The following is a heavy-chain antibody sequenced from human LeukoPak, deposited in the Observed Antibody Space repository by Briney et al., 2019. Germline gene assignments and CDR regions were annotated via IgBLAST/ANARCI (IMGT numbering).Heavy chain of an antibody. Sequence: RGSLRLSCAASGFTFSNAWMSWVRQAPGKGLEWVGRIKSKTDGGTTDYAAPVKGRFTISRDDSKNTLYLQMNSLKTEDTAVYYCTPTYYYGSGANYWGQGTLVTVSS. CDR3: TPTYYYGSGANY. V-gene: IGHV3-15*01. D-gene: IGHD3-10*01. CDR2: IKSKTDGGTT. CDR1: GFTFSNAW. J-gene: IGHJ4*02.